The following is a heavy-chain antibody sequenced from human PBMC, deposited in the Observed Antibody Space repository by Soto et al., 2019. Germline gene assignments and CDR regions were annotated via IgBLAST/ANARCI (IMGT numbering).Heavy chain of an antibody. CDR3: ARGAGTTYYYYYMDV. Sequence: EVQLVESAGGLVQPGGSLRLSCAASGFTFSSYDMHWVRQATGKGLEWVSAIGTAGDTYYPGSVKGRFTISRENAKNSLYLQMNSLRAGDTAVYYCARGAGTTYYYYYMDVWGKGTTVTVSS. D-gene: IGHD1-7*01. CDR1: GFTFSSYD. CDR2: IGTAGDT. J-gene: IGHJ6*03. V-gene: IGHV3-13*01.